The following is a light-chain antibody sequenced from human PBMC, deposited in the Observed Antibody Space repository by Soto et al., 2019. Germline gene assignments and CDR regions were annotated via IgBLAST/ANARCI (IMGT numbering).Light chain of an antibody. J-gene: IGLJ2*01. V-gene: IGLV1-40*01. Sequence: QSVLTQPPSVSGAPGQRVTISCTGSSSNIGAGYDVHWYQQLPGTAPKLLIYGNTNRPSGVPDRFSGSKSGTSASLAITGPEAEDEADYYCLSFDSSLSFVFGGGTKLTVL. CDR1: SSNIGAGYD. CDR3: LSFDSSLSFV. CDR2: GNT.